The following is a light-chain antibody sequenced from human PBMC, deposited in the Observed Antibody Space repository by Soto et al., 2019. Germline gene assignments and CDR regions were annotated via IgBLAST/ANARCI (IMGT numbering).Light chain of an antibody. Sequence: QSALTQPASVSGSPGQSITISCTGTSSDVGGYNYVSWYQHHPGNAPKLMIYEVSNRPSGVSNRFSGSKSGNTASLTISWLQAEDEADFACSSYTSSSTRVFVGGTKLTVL. CDR3: SSYTSSSTRV. CDR1: SSDVGGYNY. CDR2: EVS. J-gene: IGLJ3*02. V-gene: IGLV2-14*01.